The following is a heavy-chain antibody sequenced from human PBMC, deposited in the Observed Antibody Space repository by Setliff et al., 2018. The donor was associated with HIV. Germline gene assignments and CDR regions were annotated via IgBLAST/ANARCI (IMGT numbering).Heavy chain of an antibody. D-gene: IGHD3-10*01. V-gene: IGHV1-3*04. CDR3: AREPAGSGSGSFGF. Sequence: ASVKVSCKASGYTFSQYALHWVRQAPGQRLEWMGWINTGNENTRYSQKFQGRVSIIRDTSANTAYMELTNLRSDDSAIYYCAREPAGSGSGSFGFWGQGTLVTVSS. CDR1: GYTFSQYA. J-gene: IGHJ4*02. CDR2: INTGNENT.